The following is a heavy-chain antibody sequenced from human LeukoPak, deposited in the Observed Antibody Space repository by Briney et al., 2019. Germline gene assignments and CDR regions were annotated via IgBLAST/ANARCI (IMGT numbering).Heavy chain of an antibody. CDR1: GFTFDDYG. CDR2: IRYDGSNK. V-gene: IGHV3-30*02. Sequence: GGSLRLSCAASGFTFDDYGMSWVRQAPGKGLEWVAFIRYDGSNKYYADSVKGRFTISRDNSKNTLYLQMNSLRAEDTAVYYCAKKATVTPYYYYYKDVWGKGTTVTVSS. J-gene: IGHJ6*03. D-gene: IGHD4-11*01. CDR3: AKKATVTPYYYYYKDV.